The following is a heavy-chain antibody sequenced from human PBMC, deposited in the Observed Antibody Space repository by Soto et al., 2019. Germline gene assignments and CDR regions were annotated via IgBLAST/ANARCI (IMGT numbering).Heavy chain of an antibody. J-gene: IGHJ4*02. V-gene: IGHV1-46*01. CDR1: GYTFTSYY. CDR2: INPSGGST. Sequence: GASVKVSCKASGYTFTSYYMHWVRQAPGQGLEWMGIINPSGGSTSYAQKFQGRVTMTRDTSTSTVYMELSSLRSEDTAVYYCARVSPHPKRWLQPFDYWGQGTLVTGSS. D-gene: IGHD5-12*01. CDR3: ARVSPHPKRWLQPFDY.